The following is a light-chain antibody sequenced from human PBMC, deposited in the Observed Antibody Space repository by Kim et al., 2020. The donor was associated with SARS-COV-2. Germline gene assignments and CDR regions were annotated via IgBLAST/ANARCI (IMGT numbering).Light chain of an antibody. CDR1: SGHSSYA. CDR3: QTWGTGIG. CDR2: LNSDGSH. V-gene: IGLV4-69*01. Sequence: ASVKLTCTLSSGHSSYAIAWHQQQPEKGPRYLMKLNSDGSHSKGDGIPDRFSGSSSGAERYLTISSLQSEDEADYYCQTWGTGIGFGGGTKVTVL. J-gene: IGLJ6*01.